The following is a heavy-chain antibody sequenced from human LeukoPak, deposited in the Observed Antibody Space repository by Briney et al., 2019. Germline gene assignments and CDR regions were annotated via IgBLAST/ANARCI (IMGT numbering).Heavy chain of an antibody. D-gene: IGHD3-10*01. CDR3: ARELVRGGRPDAFDV. CDR1: GFTFSIYS. Sequence: GGSLRLSCAASGFTFSIYSMNWVRQAPGKGLEWVSSISSAGTYTFYADSMRGRVTISRDNAKNSLFLEVNSLRAEDTAVYYCARELVRGGRPDAFDVWGQGTMVTVPS. V-gene: IGHV3-21*01. CDR2: ISSAGTYT. J-gene: IGHJ3*01.